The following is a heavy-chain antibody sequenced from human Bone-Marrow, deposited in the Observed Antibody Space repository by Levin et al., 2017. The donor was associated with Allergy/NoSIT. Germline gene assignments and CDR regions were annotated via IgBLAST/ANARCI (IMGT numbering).Heavy chain of an antibody. CDR2: IIPIFGSS. CDR3: ARDLSSTLDF. J-gene: IGHJ4*02. CDR1: GDTFSSYA. D-gene: IGHD2/OR15-2a*01. Sequence: PGGSLRLSCKASGDTFSSYAITWVRQAPGQGLEWMGGIIPIFGSSTYSQKFEGRVTITADESTSTAYMELNSLRSEDTAVYYCARDLSSTLDFWGQGTLVTVSS. V-gene: IGHV1-69*01.